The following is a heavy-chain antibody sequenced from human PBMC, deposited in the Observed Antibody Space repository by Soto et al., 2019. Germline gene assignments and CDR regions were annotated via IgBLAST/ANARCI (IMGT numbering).Heavy chain of an antibody. J-gene: IGHJ6*02. V-gene: IGHV5-51*01. CDR2: IYPGDSDT. CDR3: ARFNPYYDSQNYYGMDV. Sequence: RGESLKISCKGSGYSFTSYWIGWVRQMPGKGLEWMGIIYPGDSDTRYSPSFQGQVTISADKSISTAYLQWSSLKASDTAMYYCARFNPYYDSQNYYGMDVWGQGTTVTVSS. CDR1: GYSFTSYW. D-gene: IGHD3-22*01.